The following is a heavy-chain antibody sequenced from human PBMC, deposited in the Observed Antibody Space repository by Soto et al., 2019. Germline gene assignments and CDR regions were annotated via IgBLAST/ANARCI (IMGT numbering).Heavy chain of an antibody. Sequence: SETLSLTCTVSGGSISSGDYYWSWIRQPPGKGLEWIGYIYHSGSTYYNPSLKSRVTISVDTSKNQFSLKLSSVTAADTAVYYCARDPVVVRGRDAFDIWGQGTMVTVSS. CDR1: GGSISSGDYY. J-gene: IGHJ3*02. V-gene: IGHV4-30-4*02. CDR2: IYHSGST. CDR3: ARDPVVVRGRDAFDI. D-gene: IGHD3-10*01.